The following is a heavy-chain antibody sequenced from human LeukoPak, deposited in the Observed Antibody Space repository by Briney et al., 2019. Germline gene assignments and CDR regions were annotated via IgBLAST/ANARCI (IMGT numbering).Heavy chain of an antibody. V-gene: IGHV3-7*01. Sequence: GGSLRLSCAASGFTFSSYWMSWVRQAPVKGLEWVATIKEDGSEKYYVDSVKGRFTISRDNAKNSLYLQMNSLRAEDTAVYYCARDRSRRYYWGQGTLVTVSS. J-gene: IGHJ4*02. CDR3: ARDRSRRYY. CDR2: IKEDGSEK. CDR1: GFTFSSYW.